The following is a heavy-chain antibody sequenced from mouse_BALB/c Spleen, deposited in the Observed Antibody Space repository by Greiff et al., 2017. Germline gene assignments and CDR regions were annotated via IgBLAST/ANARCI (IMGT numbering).Heavy chain of an antibody. CDR2: IYPSDSYT. D-gene: IGHD1-1*01. J-gene: IGHJ4*01. V-gene: IGHV1-69*02. Sequence: QVQLQQPGAELVRPGASVKLSCKASGYTFTSYWINWVKQRPGQGLEWIGNIYPSDSYTNYNQKFKDKATLTVDKSSSTAYMQLSSPTSEDSAVYYCTRGHNYYDSSYDAMDYWGQGTSVTVSS. CDR3: TRGHNYYDSSYDAMDY. CDR1: GYTFTSYW.